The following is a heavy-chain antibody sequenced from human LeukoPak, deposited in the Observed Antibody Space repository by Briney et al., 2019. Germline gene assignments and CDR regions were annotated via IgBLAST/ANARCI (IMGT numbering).Heavy chain of an antibody. J-gene: IGHJ5*02. Sequence: GESLKISCKSSGYSFTNYWIGWVRQMPGKGLEWMGITYPADSDTGYSPSFVGQVTISVDKSINTAYLQWSSLRASDTAFYYCTSHTSGNWFDPWGQGTLVTVSS. CDR2: TYPADSDT. D-gene: IGHD2-2*01. CDR3: TSHTSGNWFDP. CDR1: GYSFTNYW. V-gene: IGHV5-51*01.